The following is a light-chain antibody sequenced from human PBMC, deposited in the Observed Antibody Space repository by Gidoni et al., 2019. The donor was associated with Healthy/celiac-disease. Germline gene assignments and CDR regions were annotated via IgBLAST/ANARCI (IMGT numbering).Light chain of an antibody. V-gene: IGLV2-11*01. CDR1: SSDVGGYNS. J-gene: IGLJ2*01. Sequence: QSALTQPRSVSGYPGQSVTISCTGTSSDVGGYNSGSWYQQHPGKAPKLMIYDVSQRPSGVPDRFSGSKSGNTSSLTISGLQAEDEADYYCCSYAGSYTWVFGGGTKLTVL. CDR2: DVS. CDR3: CSYAGSYTWV.